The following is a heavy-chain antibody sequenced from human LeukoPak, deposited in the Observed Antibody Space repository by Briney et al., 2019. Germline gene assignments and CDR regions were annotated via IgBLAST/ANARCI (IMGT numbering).Heavy chain of an antibody. J-gene: IGHJ5*02. D-gene: IGHD2-15*01. CDR3: ARDFNGIDIVVVVAATNWFDP. CDR1: GYTFTSYG. Sequence: GASVKVSCKASGYTFTSYGISRVRQAPGQGLEWMGWISAYNGNTNYAQKLQGRVTITTATSTTTAYMELRSMRSDDTAVYYCARDFNGIDIVVVVAATNWFDPWGQGTLVTVSS. V-gene: IGHV1-18*01. CDR2: ISAYNGNT.